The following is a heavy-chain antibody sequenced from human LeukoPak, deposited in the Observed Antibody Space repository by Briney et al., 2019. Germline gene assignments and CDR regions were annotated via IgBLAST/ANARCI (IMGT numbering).Heavy chain of an antibody. D-gene: IGHD5-18*01. Sequence: TSETLSLTCTVSGGSISSHYWSWIRQPPGKGLEWIAYLFDSVNTKDNPSLQSRLTLSADTSKNKFSLRLSSVTAADTAVYYCATIKRGSIFGYFDFWGQGIKVTVSS. CDR2: LFDSVNT. V-gene: IGHV4-59*11. CDR3: ATIKRGSIFGYFDF. J-gene: IGHJ4*02. CDR1: GGSISSHY.